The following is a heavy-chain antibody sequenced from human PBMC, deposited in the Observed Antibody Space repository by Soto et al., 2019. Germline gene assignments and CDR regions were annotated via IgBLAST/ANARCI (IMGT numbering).Heavy chain of an antibody. D-gene: IGHD3-3*02. Sequence: SETLSLTCTVPGSSINSSGYYWGWIRQPPGKGLEWIGSMFYGVSTYYNPSLKSRVTVSVDTSKNQFSLNLRSVTAADTAVYYCARLPSRHLVDYWGQGTLVTVSS. CDR1: GSSINSSGYY. V-gene: IGHV4-39*01. CDR2: MFYGVST. CDR3: ARLPSRHLVDY. J-gene: IGHJ4*02.